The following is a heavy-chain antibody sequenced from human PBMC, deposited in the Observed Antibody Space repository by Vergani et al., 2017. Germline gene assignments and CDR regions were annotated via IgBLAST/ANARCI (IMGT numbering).Heavy chain of an antibody. CDR3: ARDRYYLGSGSYPYFYYYGLDV. D-gene: IGHD3-10*01. CDR2: ISGSGSSI. CDR1: GFSLSRFW. J-gene: IGHJ6*02. V-gene: IGHV3-48*03. Sequence: EVQLVESGGGLVQPGGSLRLSCAASGFSLSRFWRSWVRQAPGKGLEGISYISGSGSSIYYADSVMGRFTISRDNAKNSLNLQMSSLRAEDTGVYYCARDRYYLGSGSYPYFYYYGLDVWGQGTAVTVSS.